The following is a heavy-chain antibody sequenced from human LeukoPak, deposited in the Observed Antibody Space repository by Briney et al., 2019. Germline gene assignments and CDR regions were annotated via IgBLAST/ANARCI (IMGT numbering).Heavy chain of an antibody. V-gene: IGHV3-23*01. J-gene: IGHJ4*02. CDR1: GFTFSSYA. CDR2: ISGSGGST. CDR3: AKGRSEYSYGRCFDY. D-gene: IGHD5-18*01. Sequence: GGSLRLSCAASGFTFSSYAMSWVRQAPGKGLEWVSAISGSGGSTYYADSVKGRFTISRDNSKNTLYLQMNSLRAEDTAVYYCAKGRSEYSYGRCFDYWGQGTLVTVSS.